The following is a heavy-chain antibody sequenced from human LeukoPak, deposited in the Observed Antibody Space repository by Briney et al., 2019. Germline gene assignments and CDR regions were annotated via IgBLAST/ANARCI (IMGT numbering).Heavy chain of an antibody. CDR2: INPSGGST. CDR3: AIRESHYYDSSGYYHAFDI. V-gene: IGHV1-46*01. D-gene: IGHD3-22*01. J-gene: IGHJ3*02. Sequence: GASVKVSCKASGYTFTSYYMHWVRQAPGQGLEWMGIINPSGGSTSYAQKFQGRVTMTRDTSTSTVYMELSSLRSEDTAVYYCAIRESHYYDSSGYYHAFDIWGQGTMVTVSS. CDR1: GYTFTSYY.